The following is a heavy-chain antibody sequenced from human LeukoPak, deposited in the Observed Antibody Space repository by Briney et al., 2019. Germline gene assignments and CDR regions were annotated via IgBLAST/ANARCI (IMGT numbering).Heavy chain of an antibody. CDR2: ISSSGSTI. J-gene: IGHJ5*02. Sequence: GGSLRLSCAASGFTFSDYYMSWIRQAPGKGLEWVSYISSSGSTIYYADSVKGRFTISRDNAKNSLYLQMNSLRAEDTAVYYCASEALEYSSSWYHWGQGTLVTVSS. CDR1: GFTFSDYY. V-gene: IGHV3-11*04. CDR3: ASEALEYSSSWYH. D-gene: IGHD6-13*01.